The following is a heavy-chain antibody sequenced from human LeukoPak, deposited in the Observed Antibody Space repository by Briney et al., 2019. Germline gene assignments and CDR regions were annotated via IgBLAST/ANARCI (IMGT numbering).Heavy chain of an antibody. D-gene: IGHD6-19*01. CDR1: GGSLSSYY. CDR2: IDHSGST. CDR3: ARDSALAQAVMFDY. Sequence: SETLSLTCAVSGGSLSSYYWTWIGQPPGKWLEWIGSIDHSGSTYYNPSLKSRVTISVVTSKNQFSLKLRSVTAADTAVYYCARDSALAQAVMFDYWGQGTLVTVSS. V-gene: IGHV4-34*01. J-gene: IGHJ4*02.